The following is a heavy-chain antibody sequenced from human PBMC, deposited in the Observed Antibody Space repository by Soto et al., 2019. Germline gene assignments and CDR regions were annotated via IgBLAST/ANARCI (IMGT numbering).Heavy chain of an antibody. D-gene: IGHD5-18*01. Sequence: EVQLVESGGGLVQPGGSLRLSCAASGFTFSSYSMNWVRQAPGQGLEWVSYISSSSITIYYADSVKGRFTISRDNAKNSLYLQMNSLRAEDTAVFYCARARFGTPMVPDAYFDYWGQGTLVTVSS. CDR3: ARARFGTPMVPDAYFDY. J-gene: IGHJ4*02. CDR1: GFTFSSYS. CDR2: ISSSSITI. V-gene: IGHV3-48*01.